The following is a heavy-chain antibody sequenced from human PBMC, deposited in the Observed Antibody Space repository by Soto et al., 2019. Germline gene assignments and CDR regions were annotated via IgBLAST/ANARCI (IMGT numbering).Heavy chain of an antibody. CDR2: IYYSGST. J-gene: IGHJ4*02. D-gene: IGHD5-18*01. CDR3: ASCGYSYGFGY. Sequence: SETLSLTFTVTGGSISSYYWSWIRQPPGKGLEWIGYIYYSGSTNYNPSLKSRVTISVETSKNQFSLKLSSVTAADTAVYYCASCGYSYGFGYWGQGTLVPVSS. V-gene: IGHV4-59*01. CDR1: GGSISSYY.